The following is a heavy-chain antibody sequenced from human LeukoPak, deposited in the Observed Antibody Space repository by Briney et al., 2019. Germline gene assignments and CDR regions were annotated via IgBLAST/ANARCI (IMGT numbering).Heavy chain of an antibody. J-gene: IGHJ4*02. V-gene: IGHV3-23*01. D-gene: IGHD5-12*01. CDR1: GFTFSSYA. CDR3: TTDHQYSGYDLDY. CDR2: ISGSGGST. Sequence: PGGSPRLSCAASGFTFSSYAMSWVRQAPGKGLEWVSAISGSGGSTYYADSVKGRFTISRDNSKNTLYLQMNSLKTEDTAVYYCTTDHQYSGYDLDYWGQGTLVTVSS.